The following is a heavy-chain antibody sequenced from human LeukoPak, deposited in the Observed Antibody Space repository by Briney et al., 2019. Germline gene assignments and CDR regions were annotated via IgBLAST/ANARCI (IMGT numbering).Heavy chain of an antibody. D-gene: IGHD3-16*01. CDR3: ARGGQARSFDY. CDR1: GYTLTELS. Sequence: ASVKVSCKVSGYTLTELSMHWVRQAPGKGLEWMGGFDPEVGKTIYAQKFQGRVTMTTDTSTSTAYMELRSLRSDDTAVYYCARGGQARSFDYWGQGTLVTVSS. V-gene: IGHV1-24*01. J-gene: IGHJ4*02. CDR2: FDPEVGKT.